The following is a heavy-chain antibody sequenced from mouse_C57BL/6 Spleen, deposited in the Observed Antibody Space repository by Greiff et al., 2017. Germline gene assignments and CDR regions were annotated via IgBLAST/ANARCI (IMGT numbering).Heavy chain of an antibody. D-gene: IGHD3-2*02. V-gene: IGHV1-22*01. CDR3: ARQLRPGDFDY. J-gene: IGHJ2*01. CDR2: INPNNGGT. Sequence: EVQLQQSGPELVKPGASVKMSCKASGYTFTDYNMHWVKQSHGKSLEWIGNINPNNGGTSYNQKFKGKDTLTVNKSSSTAYMELRSLTSEDSAVYYCARQLRPGDFDYWGQGTTLTVSS. CDR1: GYTFTDYN.